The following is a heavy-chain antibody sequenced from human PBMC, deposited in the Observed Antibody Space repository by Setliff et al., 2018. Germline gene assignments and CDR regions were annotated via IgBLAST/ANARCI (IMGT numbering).Heavy chain of an antibody. Sequence: SETLSLTCAVYVGTFSAYSWSWRRQHPGRGLEWIGEINHSGSTNYSPSLKSRVTISADTSKNQFSLKLRSVTAADTAVYYCARVRVGETDFASDVWGQGTMVTVSS. J-gene: IGHJ3*01. CDR2: INHSGST. D-gene: IGHD1-26*01. CDR1: VGTFSAYS. CDR3: ARVRVGETDFASDV. V-gene: IGHV4-34*01.